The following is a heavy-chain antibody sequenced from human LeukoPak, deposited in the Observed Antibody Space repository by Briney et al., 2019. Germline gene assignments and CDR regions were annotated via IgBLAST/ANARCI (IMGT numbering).Heavy chain of an antibody. CDR3: ARRGDSSSWYSSWFDP. D-gene: IGHD6-13*01. CDR1: GFTFSGLW. J-gene: IGHJ5*02. V-gene: IGHV3-7*01. Sequence: HTGGSLRLSCAASGFTFSGLWMSWVRQAPGKGLEWVANIKQDGSEQYYVDSVKGRFTISSDNAKNSLYLQMNILRVEDTAVYYCARRGDSSSWYSSWFDPWGQGTLVTVSS. CDR2: IKQDGSEQ.